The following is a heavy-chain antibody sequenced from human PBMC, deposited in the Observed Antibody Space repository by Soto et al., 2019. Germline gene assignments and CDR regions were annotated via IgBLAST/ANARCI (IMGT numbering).Heavy chain of an antibody. Sequence: PGGSLRLSCAASGFTFSSYGMHWVRQAPGKGLEWVAVIWYDGSNKYYADSVKGRFTISRDNSKNTLYLQMNSLRAEDTAVYYCARSPHIAAAGTGDYWGQGTLVTVS. CDR2: IWYDGSNK. CDR1: GFTFSSYG. D-gene: IGHD6-13*01. CDR3: ARSPHIAAAGTGDY. J-gene: IGHJ4*02. V-gene: IGHV3-33*01.